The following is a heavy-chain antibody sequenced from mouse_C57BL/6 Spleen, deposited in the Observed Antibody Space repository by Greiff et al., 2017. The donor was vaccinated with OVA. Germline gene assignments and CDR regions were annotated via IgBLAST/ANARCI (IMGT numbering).Heavy chain of an antibody. J-gene: IGHJ3*01. Sequence: VQLQQSGPELVKPGASVKISCKASGYAFSSSWMNWVKQRPGKGLEWIGRIYPGDGDTNYNGKFKGKATLTADKSSSTAYMQLSSLTSEDSAVYFCARSGGDYDGYLAWFAYWGQGTLVTVSA. CDR2: IYPGDGDT. CDR1: GYAFSSSW. D-gene: IGHD2-3*01. CDR3: ARSGGDYDGYLAWFAY. V-gene: IGHV1-82*01.